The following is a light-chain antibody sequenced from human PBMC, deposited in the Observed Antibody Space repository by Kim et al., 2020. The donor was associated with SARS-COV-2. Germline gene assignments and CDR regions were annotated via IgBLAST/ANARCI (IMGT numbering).Light chain of an antibody. CDR2: DVS. CDR3: SSYTSSSTLV. J-gene: IGLJ3*02. V-gene: IGLV2-14*03. CDR1: SSDVGGYHY. Sequence: GQSITISCTGTSSDVGGYHYVSWYQQHPGKAPKLMIYDVSNRPSGVSNRFSGSKSGNTASLTISGLRAEDEAEYYCSSYTSSSTLVFGGGTQLTVL.